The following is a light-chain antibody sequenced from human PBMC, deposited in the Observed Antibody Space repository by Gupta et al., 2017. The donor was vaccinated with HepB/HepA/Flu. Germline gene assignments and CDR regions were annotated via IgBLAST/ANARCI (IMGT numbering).Light chain of an antibody. Sequence: QSALTPPASVSGSPGQSITISCTGTSSDVGGYNYVSWYQQHPGKVPKLMIYDVNNRPSGVSNRFSGSKSGNTASLTISVLQAEDEADYYCSSYTSSSTVVFGGGTKLTVL. CDR1: SSDVGGYNY. CDR2: DVN. V-gene: IGLV2-14*03. CDR3: SSYTSSSTVV. J-gene: IGLJ2*01.